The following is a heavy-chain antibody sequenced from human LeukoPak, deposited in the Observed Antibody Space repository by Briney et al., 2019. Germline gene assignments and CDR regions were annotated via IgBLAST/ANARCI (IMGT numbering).Heavy chain of an antibody. CDR1: GFTVSGNY. Sequence: GGSLRLSCAASGFTVSGNYMTWVRQAPGKGLKWVSGIYSGGSTYYADSVKGRFTISRDNSKNTLYLQMNSLRAEDTAVYFCARGGTDGLDIWGQETMVTVSS. V-gene: IGHV3-66*01. CDR3: ARGGTDGLDI. J-gene: IGHJ3*02. D-gene: IGHD1-1*01. CDR2: IYSGGST.